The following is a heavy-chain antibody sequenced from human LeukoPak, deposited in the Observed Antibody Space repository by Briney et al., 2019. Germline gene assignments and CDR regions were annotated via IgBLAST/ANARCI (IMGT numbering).Heavy chain of an antibody. Sequence: SVNVSYKASGGTFSSYAISWVRQAPGPGLEWMGRIIPILGIANYAQKFQGRVTITADKSTSTAYMELSSLRSEDTAVYYCARASDPRTPFYGMDVWGQGTTVTVSS. CDR2: IIPILGIA. D-gene: IGHD2-15*01. CDR1: GGTFSSYA. V-gene: IGHV1-69*04. J-gene: IGHJ6*02. CDR3: ARASDPRTPFYGMDV.